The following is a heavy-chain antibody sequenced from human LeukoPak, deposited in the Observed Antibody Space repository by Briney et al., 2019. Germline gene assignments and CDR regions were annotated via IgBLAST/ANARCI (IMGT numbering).Heavy chain of an antibody. J-gene: IGHJ6*03. CDR2: IRYDGSNK. CDR1: GFTFSSYG. Sequence: GGSLRLSRAASGFTFSSYGMHWVRQAPGKGLEWVAFIRYDGSNKYYADSVKGRFTISRDNSKNTLYLQMNSLRAEDTAVYYCAKDWRGYCSGGSCYLDYYYYYYMDVWGKGTTVTVSS. D-gene: IGHD2-15*01. V-gene: IGHV3-30*02. CDR3: AKDWRGYCSGGSCYLDYYYYYYMDV.